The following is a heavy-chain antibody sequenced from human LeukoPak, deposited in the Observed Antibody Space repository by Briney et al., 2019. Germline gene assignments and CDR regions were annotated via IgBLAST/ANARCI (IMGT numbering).Heavy chain of an antibody. V-gene: IGHV3-30*18. CDR3: AKDSEIAAAGSYWYFDL. J-gene: IGHJ2*01. Sequence: GGSLRLSCAASGFIFSNYGMHWVRQAPGKGLEWVAVISYDGSNKYHTDSVKGRFTISRDNSKNTLYLQMNSLRAEDTAVYYCAKDSEIAAAGSYWYFDLWGRGTLVTVSS. CDR2: ISYDGSNK. CDR1: GFIFSNYG. D-gene: IGHD6-13*01.